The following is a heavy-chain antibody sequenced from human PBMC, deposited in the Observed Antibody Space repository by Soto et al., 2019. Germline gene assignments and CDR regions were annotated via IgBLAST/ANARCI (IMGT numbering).Heavy chain of an antibody. J-gene: IGHJ3*02. CDR1: GGSISSGDYY. Sequence: QVQLQESGPGLVKPSQTLSLTCTVSGGSISSGDYYWSWIRQPPGKGLEWIGYIYYSGSTYYNPYLKSRVTITVDTSKNQFSLKLSSVTAADTAVYYCAASMGPDDAFDIWGQGTMVTVSS. CDR3: AASMGPDDAFDI. D-gene: IGHD1-26*01. CDR2: IYYSGST. V-gene: IGHV4-30-4*01.